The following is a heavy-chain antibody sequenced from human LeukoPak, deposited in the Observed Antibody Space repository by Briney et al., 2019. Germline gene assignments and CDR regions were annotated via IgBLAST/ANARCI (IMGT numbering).Heavy chain of an antibody. Sequence: PGGSLRLSCAGSGFTFSSYGMHWVRQAPGRGLEWVAVIWYDGTNKYYADSVKGRFTISRDNAKNSLYLQMNSLRDEDTAVYYCARLWFGELYWGQGTLVTVSS. J-gene: IGHJ4*02. D-gene: IGHD3-10*01. CDR1: GFTFSSYG. CDR3: ARLWFGELY. V-gene: IGHV3-33*01. CDR2: IWYDGTNK.